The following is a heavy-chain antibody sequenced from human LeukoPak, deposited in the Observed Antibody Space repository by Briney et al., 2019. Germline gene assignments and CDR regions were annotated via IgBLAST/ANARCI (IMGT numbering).Heavy chain of an antibody. CDR3: AKGPGGSGTSRYTMDV. J-gene: IGHJ6*02. Sequence: PGGSLRLSCAASGFTFSSYAMHWVRQAPGKGLEWVAVISYDGSNKYYADSVKGRFTISRDNAQNSMYLQMNSLRVEDTAVYYCAKGPGGSGTSRYTMDVWGQGTTVTVSS. V-gene: IGHV3-30-3*01. CDR2: ISYDGSNK. CDR1: GFTFSSYA. D-gene: IGHD2-2*01.